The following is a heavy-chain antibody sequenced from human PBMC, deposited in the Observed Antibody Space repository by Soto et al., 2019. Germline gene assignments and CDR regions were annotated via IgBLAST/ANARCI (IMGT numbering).Heavy chain of an antibody. V-gene: IGHV1-69*13. D-gene: IGHD6-6*01. Sequence: ASVRVSCKASGGTFSSYASSWLLQSPGQGLEWMGGIIPIFGTANYAQKFQGRVTITADESTSTAYMELSSLRSEDTAVYYCAREYSSSYTFYYYGMDVWGQGTTVTVSS. J-gene: IGHJ6*02. CDR2: IIPIFGTA. CDR1: GGTFSSYA. CDR3: AREYSSSYTFYYYGMDV.